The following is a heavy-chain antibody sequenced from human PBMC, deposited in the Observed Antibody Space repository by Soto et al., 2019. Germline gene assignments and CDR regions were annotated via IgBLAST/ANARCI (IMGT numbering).Heavy chain of an antibody. CDR3: TTEPPMVRERDYYYGMDV. V-gene: IGHV3-15*01. CDR2: IKSKTDGGTT. CDR1: GFTFSNAW. D-gene: IGHD3-10*01. J-gene: IGHJ6*02. Sequence: EVKLLESGGGLVQPGGSLRLSCAASGFTFSNAWMSWVRQAPGKGLEWVGRIKSKTDGGTTDYAAPVKGRFTISRDDSKNTLYLQMNSLKTEDTAVYYCTTEPPMVRERDYYYGMDVWGQGTTVTVSS.